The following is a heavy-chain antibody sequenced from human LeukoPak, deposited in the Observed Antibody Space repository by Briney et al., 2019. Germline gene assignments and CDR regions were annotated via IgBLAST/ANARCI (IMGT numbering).Heavy chain of an antibody. J-gene: IGHJ6*03. CDR2: ISAYNGNT. Sequence: ASVKVSCKASGYTFTGYYMHWVRQAPGQGLEWMGWISAYNGNTNYAQKLQGRVTMTTDTSTSTAYMELRSLRSDDTAVYYCARSKLWSGYMDVWGKGTTVTVSS. D-gene: IGHD3-10*02. V-gene: IGHV1-18*04. CDR3: ARSKLWSGYMDV. CDR1: GYTFTGYY.